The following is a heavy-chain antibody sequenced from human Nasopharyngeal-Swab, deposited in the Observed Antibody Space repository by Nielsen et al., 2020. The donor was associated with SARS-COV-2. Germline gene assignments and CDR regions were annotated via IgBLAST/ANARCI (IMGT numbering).Heavy chain of an antibody. CDR3: AREVGSGWYRARYYGMDV. CDR2: INTNTGNP. CDR1: GYTFTSYA. D-gene: IGHD6-19*01. V-gene: IGHV7-4-1*02. Sequence: ASVKVSCKASGYTFTSYAMNWVRQAPGQELEWMGWINTNTGNPTYAQGSTGRFVFSLDTSVSTAYLQISSLKAEDTAVYYCAREVGSGWYRARYYGMDVWGQGTTVTVSS. J-gene: IGHJ6*02.